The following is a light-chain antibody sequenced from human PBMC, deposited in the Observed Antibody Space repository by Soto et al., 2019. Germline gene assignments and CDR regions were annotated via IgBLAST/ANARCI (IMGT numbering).Light chain of an antibody. CDR2: GAS. Sequence: ILLTQSPCTLSLSPGERATLSCRASQSVSKNYLAWYQQKPGHAPSLLIYGASNRATGIPDTFSGSGSGTDFTLTISRLEPEDFAVYYCQQYGSSATFGQGTKVDIK. J-gene: IGKJ1*01. CDR1: QSVSKNY. V-gene: IGKV3-20*01. CDR3: QQYGSSAT.